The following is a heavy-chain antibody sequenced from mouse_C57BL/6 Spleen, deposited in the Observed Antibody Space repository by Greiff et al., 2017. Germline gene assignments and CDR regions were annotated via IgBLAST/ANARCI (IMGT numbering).Heavy chain of an antibody. V-gene: IGHV5-6*01. CDR3: AKDDGYYRYDY. Sequence: VQLKESGGDLVKPGGSLKLSCAASGFTFSSYGMSWVRQTPDKRLEWVATISSGGSYTYYPDSVKGRFTIARDNAKNNMDLQRRRLESEDTAMYYCAKDDGYYRYDYGGQGTTLTVSS. CDR2: ISSGGSYT. J-gene: IGHJ2*01. CDR1: GFTFSSYG. D-gene: IGHD2-3*01.